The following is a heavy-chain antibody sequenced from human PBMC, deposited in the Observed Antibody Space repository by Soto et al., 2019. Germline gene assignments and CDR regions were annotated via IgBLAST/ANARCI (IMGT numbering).Heavy chain of an antibody. J-gene: IGHJ4*02. CDR2: IYYSGST. CDR3: ARGDYYDSSGYQTPPHFDY. Sequence: TVSGGSISSGGYYWSWIRQHPGKGLEWIGYIYYSGSTYYNPSLKSRVTISVDTSKNQFSLKLSSVTAADTAVYYCARGDYYDSSGYQTPPHFDYWGQGTLVTVSS. D-gene: IGHD3-22*01. V-gene: IGHV4-31*03. CDR1: GGSISSGGYY.